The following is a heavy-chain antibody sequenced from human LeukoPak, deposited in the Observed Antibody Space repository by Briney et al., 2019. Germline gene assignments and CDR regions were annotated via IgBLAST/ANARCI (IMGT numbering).Heavy chain of an antibody. CDR1: GFTVSSNY. Sequence: PGGSLRLSCAASGFTVSSNYMSWVRQAPGKRLEWVSVLYSGDGAYYADSVKGRFSISRDNSKNTLYLQLNSLRAEDTAVYYCASGARRTSCLDYWGQGTLVTVSS. CDR3: ASGARRTSCLDY. D-gene: IGHD2-2*01. J-gene: IGHJ4*02. CDR2: LYSGDGA. V-gene: IGHV3-53*01.